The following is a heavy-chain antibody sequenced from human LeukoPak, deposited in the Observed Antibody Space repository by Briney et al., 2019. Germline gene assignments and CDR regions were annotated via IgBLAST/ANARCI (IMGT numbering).Heavy chain of an antibody. Sequence: GESLKISCKGSGHSFTTYWIGWVRQMPGKGLEWMGIIYPDDSDTRYSPSFQGQVTISADKSISTAYLQWSSLKASDTAIYYCARHVDSSGWPNWFDPWDQGTLVTVSS. CDR2: IYPDDSDT. J-gene: IGHJ5*02. D-gene: IGHD6-19*01. CDR3: ARHVDSSGWPNWFDP. V-gene: IGHV5-51*01. CDR1: GHSFTTYW.